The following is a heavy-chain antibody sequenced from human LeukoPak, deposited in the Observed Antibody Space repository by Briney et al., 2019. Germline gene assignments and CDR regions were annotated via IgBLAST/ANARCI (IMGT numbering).Heavy chain of an antibody. Sequence: PSETLSLTCTVSDGSISSYYWNWIRQPPGKGLEWIGNIFNSGSTDYNPSLKSRVTISVNTSKNQISLKLSSVTAADTAVHYCARDKGPYWYFDLWGRGTLVTVSS. CDR1: DGSISSYY. V-gene: IGHV4-59*01. CDR2: IFNSGST. CDR3: ARDKGPYWYFDL. J-gene: IGHJ2*01.